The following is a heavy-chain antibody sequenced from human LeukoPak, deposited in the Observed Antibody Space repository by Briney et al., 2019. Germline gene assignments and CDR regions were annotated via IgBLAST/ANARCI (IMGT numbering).Heavy chain of an antibody. Sequence: SETLSLTCTVSGGSISSSSYYWGWIRQPPGKGLEWIGSIYHSGSTYYNPSLKSRVTISVDTSKNQFSLKLSSVTAADTAVYYCARDLGSPDHDYWGQGTLVTVSS. CDR2: IYHSGST. CDR3: ARDLGSPDHDY. V-gene: IGHV4-39*07. CDR1: GGSISSSSYY. D-gene: IGHD1-14*01. J-gene: IGHJ4*02.